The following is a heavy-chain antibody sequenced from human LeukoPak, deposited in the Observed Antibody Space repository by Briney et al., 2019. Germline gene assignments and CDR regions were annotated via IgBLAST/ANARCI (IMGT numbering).Heavy chain of an antibody. J-gene: IGHJ4*02. CDR3: ARRGFFDF. Sequence: SETLSLTCTVSGVSISSYYWSWIRQPPGKGLELIAYISNSGSTNYNPSLKSRVTISVDTSKNHFSLKLRSVTAADTAIYFCARRGFFDFWGQGTLVTVSS. CDR1: GVSISSYY. CDR2: ISNSGST. V-gene: IGHV4-59*08.